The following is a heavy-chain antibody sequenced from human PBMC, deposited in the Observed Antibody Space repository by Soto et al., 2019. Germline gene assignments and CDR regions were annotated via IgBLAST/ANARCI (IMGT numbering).Heavy chain of an antibody. V-gene: IGHV1-18*01. CDR1: GYTFTSSG. CDR2: ISAHTGSS. J-gene: IGHJ3*01. Sequence: QVQLVQSGAEVKKPGASVKVSCTASGYTFTSSGMSWVRQAPGQGLEWMGWISAHTGSSEYAQRYQGRVTMTTERSTSTAYMELRSLRSDDTAVYYCARAFFDQGSDSRGYSLDAVDCWGPGTLVTVSS. CDR3: ARAFFDQGSDSRGYSLDAVDC. D-gene: IGHD3-22*01.